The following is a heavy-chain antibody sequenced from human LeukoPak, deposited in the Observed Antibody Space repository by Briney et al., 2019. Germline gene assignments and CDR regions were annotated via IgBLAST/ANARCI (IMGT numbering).Heavy chain of an antibody. CDR3: ARAFDQVWGRARRLDY. CDR1: GFGLTEYG. D-gene: IGHD3-16*01. J-gene: IGHJ4*02. V-gene: IGHV1-18*01. Sequence: GASVKVSCKASGFGLTEYGISWVRQAPGQGLEWVGWTSGDNTKANNAQKFQDRVFFTTDTSTSTAYMDLKSLSSDDSAVYYWARAFDQVWGRARRLDYWGQGTLVTVSS. CDR2: TSGDNTKA.